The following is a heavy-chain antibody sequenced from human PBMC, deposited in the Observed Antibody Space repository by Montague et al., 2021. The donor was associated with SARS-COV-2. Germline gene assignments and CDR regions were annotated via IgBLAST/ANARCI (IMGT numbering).Heavy chain of an antibody. Sequence: TLSLTCTVSGGSISSGGYYWSWIRQHPGNRLEWIGYIYYSGSTYYNPSLKSRVTISVDTSKNQFSLKLSSVTAADTAVYYCARVLGGYCSGGSCYRGWYFDLWGSGTLVTVSS. CDR1: GGSISSGGYY. V-gene: IGHV4-31*03. CDR2: IYYSGST. CDR3: ARVLGGYCSGGSCYRGWYFDL. D-gene: IGHD2-15*01. J-gene: IGHJ2*01.